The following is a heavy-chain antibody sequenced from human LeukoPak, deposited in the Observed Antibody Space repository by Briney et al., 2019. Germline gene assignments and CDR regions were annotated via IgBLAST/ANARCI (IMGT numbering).Heavy chain of an antibody. CDR3: ARVRRGYSYGFPAFWFDP. CDR2: INPSGGST. CDR1: GYTFTSYY. D-gene: IGHD5-18*01. Sequence: ASVKVSCKASGYTFTSYYMHWVRQAPGQGLEWMGIINPSGGSTSYAQKFQGRVTMTRDTSTSTVYMKLSSLRSEDTAVYYCARVRRGYSYGFPAFWFDPWGQGTLVTVSS. J-gene: IGHJ5*02. V-gene: IGHV1-46*01.